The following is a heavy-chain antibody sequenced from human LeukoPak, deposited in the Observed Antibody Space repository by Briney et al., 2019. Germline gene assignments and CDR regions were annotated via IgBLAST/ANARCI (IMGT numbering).Heavy chain of an antibody. V-gene: IGHV4-30-4*07. CDR1: ADSISSGGYS. CDR2: IYYSGNT. J-gene: IGHJ4*02. D-gene: IGHD3-16*02. CDR3: SRDRGIMTTFGGVIAKGAHY. Sequence: SETLSLTCAVSADSISSGGYSWSWIRQPPGTGLEWIGYIYYSGNTYYNPSLKSRVTISIDTSKNQFSLKLRSVTAADTAVYYCSRDRGIMTTFGGVIAKGAHYWGQGTLVTVSS.